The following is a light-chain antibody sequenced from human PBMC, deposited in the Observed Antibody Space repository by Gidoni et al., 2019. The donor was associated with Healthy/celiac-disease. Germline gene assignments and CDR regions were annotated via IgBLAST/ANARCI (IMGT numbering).Light chain of an antibody. CDR1: SGINVGTYR. J-gene: IGLJ3*02. V-gene: IGLV5-45*03. CDR3: MIWHSSAWV. Sequence: QAVLPQPSSLSASPGASPSLTCTLRSGINVGTYRIYGYQQKPGSPPQFRLRYKSDSDKQQGSGVPSRFSGSKDASANAGILLISGLQSEDEADYYCMIWHSSAWVFGGGTKLTVL. CDR2: YKSDSDK.